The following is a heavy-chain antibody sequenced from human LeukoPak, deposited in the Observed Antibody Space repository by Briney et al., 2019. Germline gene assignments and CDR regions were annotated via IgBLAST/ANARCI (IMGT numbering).Heavy chain of an antibody. D-gene: IGHD5-18*01. J-gene: IGHJ4*02. Sequence: ASVKVSCKASGYTFTGYYMHWVRQAPGQGLEWMGWINPNSGGTNYAQKFQGRVTMTRDTSISTAYMELSRLRSDDTAVYYCARDRVVGIGVQLWLPLDYWGQGTLVTVSS. CDR3: ARDRVVGIGVQLWLPLDY. V-gene: IGHV1-2*02. CDR1: GYTFTGYY. CDR2: INPNSGGT.